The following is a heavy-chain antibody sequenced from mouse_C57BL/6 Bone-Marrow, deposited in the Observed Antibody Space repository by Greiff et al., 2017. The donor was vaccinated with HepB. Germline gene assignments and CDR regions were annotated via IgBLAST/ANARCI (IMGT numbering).Heavy chain of an antibody. J-gene: IGHJ4*01. V-gene: IGHV1-50*01. Sequence: QVQLQQPGAELVKPGASVKLSCKASGYTFTSYWMQWVKQRPGQGLEWIGEIDPSDSYTNYNQKFKGKATLTVDTSSSTAYMQLSSLTSEDSAVYYCARLLLPLYAMDYWGQGTSVTVSS. D-gene: IGHD2-10*01. CDR1: GYTFTSYW. CDR3: ARLLLPLYAMDY. CDR2: IDPSDSYT.